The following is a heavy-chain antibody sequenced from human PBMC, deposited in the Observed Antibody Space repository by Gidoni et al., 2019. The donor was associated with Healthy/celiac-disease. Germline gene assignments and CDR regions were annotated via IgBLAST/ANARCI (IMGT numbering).Heavy chain of an antibody. D-gene: IGHD1-1*01. J-gene: IGHJ4*02. CDR2: IWYDGSNK. Sequence: QVQLVESGGGVVQPGRSLRLSCAASGFTFSSYGMHWVRQAPGKGLEWVAVIWYDGSNKYYSDSVKGRFTISRDNSKNTLYLQMNSLRAEDTAVYYCARDMGYGWDFDYWGQGTLVTVSS. CDR3: ARDMGYGWDFDY. V-gene: IGHV3-33*01. CDR1: GFTFSSYG.